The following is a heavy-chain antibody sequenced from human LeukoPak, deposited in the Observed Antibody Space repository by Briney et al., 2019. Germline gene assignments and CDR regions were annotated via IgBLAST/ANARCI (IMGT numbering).Heavy chain of an antibody. CDR3: ARDSPQEGLPRWFDP. CDR1: GYTFTSYY. J-gene: IGHJ5*02. Sequence: GASVKVSCKASGYTFTSYYMHWVRQAPGQGLEWMGWINPNSGGTNYAQKFQGRVTMTRDTSISTAYMELSRLRSDDTAVYHCARDSPQEGLPRWFDPWGQGTLVTVSS. V-gene: IGHV1-2*02. CDR2: INPNSGGT.